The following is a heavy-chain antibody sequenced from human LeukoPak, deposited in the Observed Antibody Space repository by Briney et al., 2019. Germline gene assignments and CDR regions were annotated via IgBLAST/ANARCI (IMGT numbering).Heavy chain of an antibody. CDR3: ASFATVVASDDY. J-gene: IGHJ4*02. CDR2: ISSSGSTI. V-gene: IGHV3-48*03. Sequence: GGSLRLSCAASGFTFSSYEMNWVRQAPGEGLEWVSYISSSGSTIYYADSVKGRFTISRDNAKNSLYVQMNSLRAEGTAVYYCASFATVVASDDYWGQGTLVTVSS. CDR1: GFTFSSYE. D-gene: IGHD4-23*01.